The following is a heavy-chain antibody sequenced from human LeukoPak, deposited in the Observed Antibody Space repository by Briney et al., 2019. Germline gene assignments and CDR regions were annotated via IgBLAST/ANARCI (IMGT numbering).Heavy chain of an antibody. D-gene: IGHD6-13*01. V-gene: IGHV3-48*04. CDR2: ISSSSSTI. J-gene: IGHJ4*02. CDR1: GFTFSSYS. Sequence: GGSLRLSCAASGFTFSSYSMNWVRQAPGKGLEWVSYISSSSSTIYYADSVKGRFTISRDNAKNSLYLQMNSLRAEDTAVYYCASINLSSSWNYWGQGTLVTVSS. CDR3: ASINLSSSWNY.